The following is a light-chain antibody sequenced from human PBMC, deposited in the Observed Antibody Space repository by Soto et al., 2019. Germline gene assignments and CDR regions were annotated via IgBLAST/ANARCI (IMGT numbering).Light chain of an antibody. CDR3: AAWDDSLSGRV. CDR1: SSNIGSNY. CDR2: RNN. V-gene: IGLV1-47*01. J-gene: IGLJ1*01. Sequence: QSVLTQPPSASGTLGQRVTISCSGSSSNIGSNYVYWYQQLPGTAPKLLIYRNNQRPSGVPDRFSGSKSGTSASLAISGLRSEDEADYYCAAWDDSLSGRVFGTGTKVTVL.